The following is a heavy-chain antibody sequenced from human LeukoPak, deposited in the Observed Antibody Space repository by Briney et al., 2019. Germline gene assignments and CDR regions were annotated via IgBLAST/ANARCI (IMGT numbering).Heavy chain of an antibody. CDR1: GFTFSSHW. CDR2: IQPDGSEK. CDR3: ARTRSVTYYFDY. V-gene: IGHV3-7*03. J-gene: IGHJ4*02. Sequence: GSLRLSCAASGFTFSSHWMTWVRQAPGKGLEWVANIQPDGSEKYYVGSVKGRFTISRDNAKNSLYLQMNSLRVEDTAVYYCARTRSVTYYFDYWGQGTLVTVSS.